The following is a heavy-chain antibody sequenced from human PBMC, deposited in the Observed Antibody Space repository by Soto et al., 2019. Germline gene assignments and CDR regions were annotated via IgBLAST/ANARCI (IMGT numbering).Heavy chain of an antibody. CDR3: AKCTLARYYYYGMDV. CDR2: ISYEGSNK. Sequence: PGGSLRLSCAASGFTFSSYGMHWVRQAPGKGLEWVAVISYEGSNKYYADSVKGRFTISRDNSKNTLYLPMNSLRAEDTAVYYCAKCTLARYYYYGMDVLGQGATVTVSS. V-gene: IGHV3-30*18. J-gene: IGHJ6*02. D-gene: IGHD6-6*01. CDR1: GFTFSSYG.